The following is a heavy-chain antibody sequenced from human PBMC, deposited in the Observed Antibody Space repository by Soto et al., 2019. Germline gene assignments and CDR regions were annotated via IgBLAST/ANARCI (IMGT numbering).Heavy chain of an antibody. J-gene: IGHJ4*02. Sequence: QVPLVQSGAEVKKPGASVKVSCKASGYTFTSYAMHWVRQAPGQRLEWMGWINAGNGNTKYSQKFQGRVTITRDTSASTAYMELSSLRSEDTAVYYCARVALSSGYFDWLYYFDYWGQGTLVTVSS. CDR2: INAGNGNT. V-gene: IGHV1-3*01. CDR1: GYTFTSYA. D-gene: IGHD3-9*01. CDR3: ARVALSSGYFDWLYYFDY.